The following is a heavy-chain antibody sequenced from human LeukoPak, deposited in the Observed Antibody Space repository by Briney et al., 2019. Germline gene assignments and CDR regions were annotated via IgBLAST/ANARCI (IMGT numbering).Heavy chain of an antibody. CDR2: ISYDGSNK. Sequence: GGSLRLSCAASGFTFSSYGMHWVRQAPGKGLEWVAVISYDGSNKYYADSVKGRFTISRDNSKNTLYLRMNSLRAEDTAVYYCAKDGTGLRLGELSSHCDYWGQGTLVTVSS. CDR3: AKDGTGLRLGELSSHCDY. CDR1: GFTFSSYG. D-gene: IGHD3-16*02. J-gene: IGHJ4*02. V-gene: IGHV3-30*18.